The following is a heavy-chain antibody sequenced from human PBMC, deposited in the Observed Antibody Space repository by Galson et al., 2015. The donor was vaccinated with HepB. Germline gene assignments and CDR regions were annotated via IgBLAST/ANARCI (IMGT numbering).Heavy chain of an antibody. Sequence: PALVKPTQTLTLTCTFSGFSLSTRGVSVGWIRQPPGKALEWLARIDWDDDKFYSTSLKTRLTISKDTSKNQVVLTMTNMDPVDTATYYCARINGSGSYWFDPWGQGTLVTVSS. V-gene: IGHV2-70*04. CDR3: ARINGSGSYWFDP. J-gene: IGHJ5*02. CDR1: GFSLSTRGVS. CDR2: IDWDDDK. D-gene: IGHD3-10*01.